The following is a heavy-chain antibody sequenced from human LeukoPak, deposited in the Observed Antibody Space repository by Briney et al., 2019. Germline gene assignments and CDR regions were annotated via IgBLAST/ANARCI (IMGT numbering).Heavy chain of an antibody. D-gene: IGHD6-6*01. V-gene: IGHV3-30-3*01. CDR2: ISYDGSNK. Sequence: GGSLRLSCAASGFTFSSYAMHWVRQAPGKGLEWVAVISYDGSNKYCADSVKGRFTISRDNSKNTLYLQMNSLRAEDTAVYYCARGVGQLVRTCYNYWGQGTLVTVSS. CDR1: GFTFSSYA. J-gene: IGHJ4*02. CDR3: ARGVGQLVRTCYNY.